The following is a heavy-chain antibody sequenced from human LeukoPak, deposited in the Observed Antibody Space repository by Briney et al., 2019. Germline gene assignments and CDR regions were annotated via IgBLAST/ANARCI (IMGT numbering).Heavy chain of an antibody. J-gene: IGHJ4*02. Sequence: PSETLSLTCTVSGGSISSSSYYWGWIRQPPGKGLEWIGSIYYSGSTYYNPSLKSRVTISVDTSKNQFSLKLSSVTAADTAVYYCARDQNSGYDPRSSCFDYWGQGTLVTVSS. D-gene: IGHD5-12*01. CDR2: IYYSGST. V-gene: IGHV4-39*07. CDR3: ARDQNSGYDPRSSCFDY. CDR1: GGSISSSSYY.